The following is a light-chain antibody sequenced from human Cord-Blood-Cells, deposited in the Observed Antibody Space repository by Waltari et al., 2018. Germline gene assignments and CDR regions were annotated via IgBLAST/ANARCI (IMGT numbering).Light chain of an antibody. J-gene: IGKJ4*01. CDR1: QSVSSY. CDR2: DAS. CDR3: QQRSNWLT. Sequence: IVLTQSPATRPFSPGAGATLSCRASQSVSSYLAWYQQKPGQAPRLLIYDASNRATGIPARFSGSWSGTDFTLTISSLEPEDFAVYYCQQRSNWLTFGGGTKVEIK. V-gene: IGKV3-11*01.